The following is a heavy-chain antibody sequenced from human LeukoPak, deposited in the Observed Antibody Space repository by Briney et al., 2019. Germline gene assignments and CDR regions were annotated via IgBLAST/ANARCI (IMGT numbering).Heavy chain of an antibody. J-gene: IGHJ4*02. CDR3: ARDQRRVIVVVPAASFDY. D-gene: IGHD2-2*01. CDR2: ISSSGTTI. Sequence: PGGSLRLSCAASGFTFSSYNMNWVRQAPGKGLEWVSYISSSGTTIYYVDSVKGRFTISRDNAKNSLYLQMNSLRAEDTAVYYCARDQRRVIVVVPAASFDYWGQGTLVTVSS. V-gene: IGHV3-48*01. CDR1: GFTFSSYN.